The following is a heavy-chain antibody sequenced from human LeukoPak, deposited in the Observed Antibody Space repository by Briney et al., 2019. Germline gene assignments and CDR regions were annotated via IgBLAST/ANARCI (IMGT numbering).Heavy chain of an antibody. Sequence: AGYLTLSCAASGFTFSSYSMNWVRQAQGKGLEWVSSISSSSSYIYYGDSVKGRFTISRDNAKNSLYLQMNSLRAEYTAVYYCARRDPNSDGSDLFDDWGQGTLVTASS. CDR2: ISSSSSYI. V-gene: IGHV3-21*01. D-gene: IGHD2-21*02. CDR3: ARRDPNSDGSDLFDD. J-gene: IGHJ4*02. CDR1: GFTFSSYS.